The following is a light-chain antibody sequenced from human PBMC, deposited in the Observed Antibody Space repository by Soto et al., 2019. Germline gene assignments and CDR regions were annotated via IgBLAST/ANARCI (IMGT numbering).Light chain of an antibody. CDR2: AAS. CDR3: QQYSTSPLT. J-gene: IGKJ4*01. CDR1: QSFSTSY. V-gene: IGKV3-20*01. Sequence: IVLTQSPGTLSLSPGERATLSCRASQSFSTSYLAWYQQKPGQAPRLLIFAASSGASGIPDRFSGSGSGTDFTLTIDRLEPEDFAVYYCQQYSTSPLTFGGGTKVDIK.